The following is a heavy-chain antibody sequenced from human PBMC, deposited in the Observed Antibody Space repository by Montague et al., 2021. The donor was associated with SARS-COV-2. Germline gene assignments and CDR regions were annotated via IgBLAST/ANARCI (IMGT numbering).Heavy chain of an antibody. V-gene: IGHV4-39*01. Sequence: SETLSLTCTVSGGSIRSSSYYWGWIRQPPGKGLEWIGNIYYSGSTYYNPSPKSRVTISVDTSKDQFSLNLNSVTVADTAIYFCARPASGIGNAFDVWGHGTMVNVSS. J-gene: IGHJ3*01. D-gene: IGHD3-10*01. CDR2: IYYSGST. CDR1: GGSIRSSSYY. CDR3: ARPASGIGNAFDV.